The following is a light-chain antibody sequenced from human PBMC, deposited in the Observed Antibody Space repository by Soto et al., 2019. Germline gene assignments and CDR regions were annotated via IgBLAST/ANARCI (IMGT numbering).Light chain of an antibody. CDR2: DAS. J-gene: IGKJ4*01. V-gene: IGKV3-11*01. CDR3: QQHSNWPFT. CDR1: QGVTSY. Sequence: TQSASTLSLSPGERVTLSCRASQGVTSYLAWYQQKPGQAPRLLIYDASTRATGIPARFSGSGSGTDFTLTISSLQPEDFAVYYCQQHSNWPFTFGGGTKVDIK.